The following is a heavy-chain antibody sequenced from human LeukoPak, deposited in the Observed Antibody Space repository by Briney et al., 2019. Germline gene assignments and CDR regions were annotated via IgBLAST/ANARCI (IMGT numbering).Heavy chain of an antibody. J-gene: IGHJ5*02. CDR2: IYYSGST. CDR1: GGSISSHY. Sequence: PSETLSLTCTVSGGSISSHYWSWIRQPPGKGLEWIGYIYYSGSTNYNPSLKSRVTMSVDTSKNQFSLKLSSVTAADTAVYYCARGVVPAAINWFDPWGQGTLVTVSS. V-gene: IGHV4-59*11. CDR3: ARGVVPAAINWFDP. D-gene: IGHD2-2*01.